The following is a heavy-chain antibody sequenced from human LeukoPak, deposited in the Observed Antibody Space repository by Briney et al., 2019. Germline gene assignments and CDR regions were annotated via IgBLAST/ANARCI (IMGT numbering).Heavy chain of an antibody. J-gene: IGHJ6*03. CDR1: GFTFSRYW. CDR3: AKDSSSSFYNFHYMDV. Sequence: PGGSLRLSCAASGFTFSRYWMHWVRQAPEKGLVWVSRINGDGSRITYADSVKGRFTISRDNSKNTLYLQMDSLRAEDTAVYYCAKDSSSSFYNFHYMDVWGKGTTVTVSS. D-gene: IGHD6-6*01. V-gene: IGHV3-74*01. CDR2: INGDGSRI.